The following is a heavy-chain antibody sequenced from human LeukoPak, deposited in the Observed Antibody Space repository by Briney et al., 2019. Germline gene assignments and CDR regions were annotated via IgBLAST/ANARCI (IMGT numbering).Heavy chain of an antibody. D-gene: IGHD1-26*01. CDR1: GYTFTGYY. CDR2: SNPNSGGT. Sequence: ASVKVSCKASGYTFTGYYMHWVRQAPGQGLEGMGWSNPNSGGTNYAQKFQGRVTMTRDTSISTAYMELSRLRSDDTAVYYCAREVGATTGYYYYYMDVWGKGTTVTVSS. V-gene: IGHV1-2*02. CDR3: AREVGATTGYYYYYMDV. J-gene: IGHJ6*03.